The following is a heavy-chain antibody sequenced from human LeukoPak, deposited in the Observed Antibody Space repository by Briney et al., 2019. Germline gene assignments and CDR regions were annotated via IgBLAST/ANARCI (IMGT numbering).Heavy chain of an antibody. D-gene: IGHD6-13*01. Sequence: PSETLSLTCTVSGGSISSYYRGWIRQPPGKGLEWIGSIYHSGSTYYNPSLKSRVTISVDTSKNQFSLKLSSVTAADTAVCYCARDGGSYSSSRWFDPWGQGTLVTVSS. CDR3: ARDGGSYSSSRWFDP. CDR2: IYHSGST. V-gene: IGHV4-38-2*02. J-gene: IGHJ5*02. CDR1: GGSISSYY.